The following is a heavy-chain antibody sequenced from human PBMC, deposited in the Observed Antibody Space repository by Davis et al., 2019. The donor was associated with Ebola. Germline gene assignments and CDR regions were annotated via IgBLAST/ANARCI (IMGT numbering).Heavy chain of an antibody. D-gene: IGHD2-15*01. CDR2: IHQSGSS. V-gene: IGHV4-34*01. Sequence: SETLSLTCAVYGESFNDYYWTWIRQPPGRGPEWIGNIHQSGSSNYNPSLKSRVTMSVDTSKNQFSLKLRSVTAADTALYYCVTGIELPSVFQYWGQGTLVTVSS. CDR3: VTGIELPSVFQY. CDR1: GESFNDYY. J-gene: IGHJ4*02.